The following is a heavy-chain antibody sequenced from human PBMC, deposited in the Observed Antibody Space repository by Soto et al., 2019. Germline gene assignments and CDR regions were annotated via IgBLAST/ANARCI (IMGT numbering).Heavy chain of an antibody. CDR3: AREGSYGWYDC. D-gene: IGHD2-15*01. CDR1: GYTFSSHG. V-gene: IGHV1-18*01. CDR2: ISGYNGNA. Sequence: QVQLVQSGAEVRKPGASVKVSCKASGYTFSSHGLIWVRQAPGQGLEWMGWISGYNGNAKYAQRFKGRVTMTTDTSTSTVYIDLRSLGSDASAVYYCAREGSYGWYDCWGQGTLVTVSS. J-gene: IGHJ5*01.